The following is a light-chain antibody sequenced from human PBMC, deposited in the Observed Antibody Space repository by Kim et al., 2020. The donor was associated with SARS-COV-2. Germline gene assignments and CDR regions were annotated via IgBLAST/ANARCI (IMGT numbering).Light chain of an antibody. CDR3: LACDTSTHNYV. CDR2: QDN. CDR1: KLGDKY. J-gene: IGLJ1*01. V-gene: IGLV3-1*01. Sequence: SYELTQPPSVSVSPGQTASITCSAYKLGDKYVSWYQQKPGQSPVLVLYQDNQRPSRIPERFSVSNSGNTASLTIRGTPAMDEADHSCLACDTSTHNYV.